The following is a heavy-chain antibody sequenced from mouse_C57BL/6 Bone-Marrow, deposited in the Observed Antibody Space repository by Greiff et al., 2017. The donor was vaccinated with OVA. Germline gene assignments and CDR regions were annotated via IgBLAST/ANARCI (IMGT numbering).Heavy chain of an antibody. J-gene: IGHJ2*01. Sequence: EVQGVESGAELVRPGASVKLSCKASGFNIKDDYMHWVKQRPEQGLEWIGWIDPENGDTEYASKFQGKATITADTSSNTAYLQLSSLTSEDTAVYYCTSYGNFDYWGQGTTLTVSS. D-gene: IGHD2-1*01. CDR1: GFNIKDDY. CDR3: TSYGNFDY. CDR2: IDPENGDT. V-gene: IGHV14-4*01.